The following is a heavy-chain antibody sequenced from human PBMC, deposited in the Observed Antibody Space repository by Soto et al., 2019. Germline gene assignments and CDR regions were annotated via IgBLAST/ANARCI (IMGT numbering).Heavy chain of an antibody. D-gene: IGHD6-13*01. V-gene: IGHV3-9*01. CDR2: INWNSGSI. Sequence: GGSLRLSCAASGFTFDDYAMHWVRQVPGKGLEWVSGINWNSGSIGYGDSVKGRFAISRDNAKNSLHPQMNSLSAEDTAFYYCVKDESINWYSGHFRHWGQGTLVTVSS. J-gene: IGHJ1*01. CDR3: VKDESINWYSGHFRH. CDR1: GFTFDDYA.